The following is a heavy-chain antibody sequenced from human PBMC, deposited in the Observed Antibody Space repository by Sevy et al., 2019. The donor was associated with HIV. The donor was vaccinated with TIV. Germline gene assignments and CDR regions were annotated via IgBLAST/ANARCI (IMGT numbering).Heavy chain of an antibody. CDR3: AQDITGTGYSSSWITGGFDY. CDR1: GFTFDDYA. D-gene: IGHD6-13*01. CDR2: ISWNSGSI. J-gene: IGHJ4*02. Sequence: GGSLRLSCAASGFTFDDYAMHWVRQAPGKGLEWVSGISWNSGSIGYADSLKGRFTISRDNAKNYLYLQMNSLGAEDTALYYCAQDITGTGYSSSWITGGFDYWGQGTLVTVSS. V-gene: IGHV3-9*01.